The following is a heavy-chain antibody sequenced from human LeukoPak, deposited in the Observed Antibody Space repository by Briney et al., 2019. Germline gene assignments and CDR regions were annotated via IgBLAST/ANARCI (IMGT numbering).Heavy chain of an antibody. J-gene: IGHJ4*02. Sequence: PSETLSLTCTVSGDSISSYYWSWIREPPGKGLEWIGYSYYSGSTNYNPSLRSRVTISVDTSKNQFSLKLSSVTAADTAVYYCAGYTYGYHFDYWGQGTLVTVSS. CDR3: AGYTYGYHFDY. V-gene: IGHV4-59*01. CDR1: GDSISSYY. CDR2: SYYSGST. D-gene: IGHD5-18*01.